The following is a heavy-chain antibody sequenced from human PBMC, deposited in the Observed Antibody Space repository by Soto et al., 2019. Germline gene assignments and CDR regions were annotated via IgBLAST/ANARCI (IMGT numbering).Heavy chain of an antibody. CDR1: GFSLSTSGVG. Sequence: QITLKESGPTLVKPTQTLTLTCTFSGFSLSTSGVGVGWIRQPPGKALEWLALIYWDDDNRYSPSLKSRLTPNKHPXXDXGXPTLPNMDPVDTATYYCAHTGYGDYGGGYYYYGMDVWGQGTTVTVSS. D-gene: IGHD4-17*01. CDR3: AHTGYGDYGGGYYYYGMDV. V-gene: IGHV2-5*02. CDR2: IYWDDDN. J-gene: IGHJ6*02.